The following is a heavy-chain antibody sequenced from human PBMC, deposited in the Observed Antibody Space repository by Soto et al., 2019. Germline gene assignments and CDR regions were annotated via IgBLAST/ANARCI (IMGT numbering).Heavy chain of an antibody. V-gene: IGHV4-59*08. CDR3: ARQGFGELHGLVDV. D-gene: IGHD3-10*01. CDR1: GGPMNNYY. Sequence: QVQLQESGPGLVKPSETLSLTCTISGGPMNNYYCSWFRQPRGQGLEWIGYMGYNGFTRYNPSLRSRVAISLDNAKYQFTRNLSSVTAADTALYYCARQGFGELHGLVDVWGQGITVTVSS. J-gene: IGHJ6*02. CDR2: MGYNGFT.